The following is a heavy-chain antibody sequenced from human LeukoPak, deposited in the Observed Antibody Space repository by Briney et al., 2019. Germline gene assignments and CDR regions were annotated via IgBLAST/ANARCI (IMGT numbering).Heavy chain of an antibody. V-gene: IGHV4-59*11. Sequence: SETLSLTCTVSGGFISSHYWSWIRQPPGKGLEWIGYIYYSGSTNYNPSLKSRVTISVDTSKNQFSLKLSSVTAADTAVYYCARASAGGFWSGYFRYWGQGTLVTVSS. CDR2: IYYSGST. D-gene: IGHD3-3*01. CDR1: GGFISSHY. J-gene: IGHJ4*02. CDR3: ARASAGGFWSGYFRY.